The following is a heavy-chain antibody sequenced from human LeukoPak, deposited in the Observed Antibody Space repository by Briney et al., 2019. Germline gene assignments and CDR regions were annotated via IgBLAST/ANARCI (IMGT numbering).Heavy chain of an antibody. D-gene: IGHD3-10*01. CDR3: AREPSGRYFDY. CDR2: INSDGSST. J-gene: IGHJ4*02. Sequence: GGSLRLSCAASGFTFHTYAMSWVRQAPGKGLVWVSRINSDGSSTSYADSVKGRFTISRDNAKNSLYLQMNSLRAEDTAVYYCAREPSGRYFDYWGQGTLVTVSS. V-gene: IGHV3-74*01. CDR1: GFTFHTYA.